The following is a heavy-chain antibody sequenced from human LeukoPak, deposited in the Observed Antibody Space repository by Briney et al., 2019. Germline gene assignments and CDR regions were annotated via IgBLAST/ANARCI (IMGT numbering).Heavy chain of an antibody. CDR3: ARDYMVTFDY. Sequence: GGSLRLSCAASGLTFSSYWMTWVRQAPGEGLEWVANIKQDGSEKHYADSVKGRFTISRDNAKNSLYLQMNSLRAEDTAVYYCARDYMVTFDYWGQGTLVTVSS. CDR2: IKQDGSEK. V-gene: IGHV3-7*05. D-gene: IGHD5-18*01. CDR1: GLTFSSYW. J-gene: IGHJ4*02.